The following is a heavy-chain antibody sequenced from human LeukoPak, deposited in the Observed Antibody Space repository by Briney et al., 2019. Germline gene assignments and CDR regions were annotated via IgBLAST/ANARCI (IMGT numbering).Heavy chain of an antibody. J-gene: IGHJ4*02. CDR1: GFTFSSYA. V-gene: IGHV3-23*01. CDR2: ISGSGGST. D-gene: IGHD2-15*01. Sequence: GGSPRLSCAASGFTFSSYAMSWVRQAPGKGLEWVSAISGSGGSTYYADSVKGRFTISRDNSKNTLYLQMNSLRAEDTAVYYCAKGGVCSGGSCYFDYWGQGTLVTVSS. CDR3: AKGGVCSGGSCYFDY.